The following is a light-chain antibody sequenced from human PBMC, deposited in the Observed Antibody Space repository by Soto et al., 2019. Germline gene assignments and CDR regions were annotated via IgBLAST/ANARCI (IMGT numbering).Light chain of an antibody. J-gene: IGKJ1*01. CDR2: AAS. CDR1: QSISNY. Sequence: DIQLTQSPSSLSAFLGDRVTLTCRASQSISNYLNWYQQKPGKAPRLLIHAASSLQSGVPSRFSGSGSGTDFTLTISSLQPEDFATYHCQQSYSTPQTFGQGTKVDIK. V-gene: IGKV1-39*01. CDR3: QQSYSTPQT.